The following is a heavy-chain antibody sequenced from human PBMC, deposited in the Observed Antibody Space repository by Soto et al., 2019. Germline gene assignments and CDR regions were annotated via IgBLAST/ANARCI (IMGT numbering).Heavy chain of an antibody. D-gene: IGHD2-21*02. J-gene: IGHJ5*02. V-gene: IGHV1-18*04. Sequence: VASVKVSCKASGDTFTSYGISWVRQAPGQGLEWMGWISAYNVNTNYAQNLQGRVTMTTDTSTSTAYMELRSLRSDDTAVYYCARDRGVTRFNWFDPWGQGTLVTVSS. CDR2: ISAYNVNT. CDR1: GDTFTSYG. CDR3: ARDRGVTRFNWFDP.